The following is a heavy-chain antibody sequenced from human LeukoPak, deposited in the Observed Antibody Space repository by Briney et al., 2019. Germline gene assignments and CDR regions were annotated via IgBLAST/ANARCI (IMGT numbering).Heavy chain of an antibody. CDR1: GFTFSSYA. D-gene: IGHD3-3*01. CDR2: ISESGGST. V-gene: IGHV3-23*01. CDR3: AKFQRITIFGVVTRNNWFDP. J-gene: IGHJ5*02. Sequence: GGSLRLSCAASGFTFSSYAMSWVRQAPGKGLEWVSAISESGGSTYYADSVKGRFTISRDNSKNTLYLQMNSLRAEDTAVYYCAKFQRITIFGVVTRNNWFDPWGQGTLVTVSS.